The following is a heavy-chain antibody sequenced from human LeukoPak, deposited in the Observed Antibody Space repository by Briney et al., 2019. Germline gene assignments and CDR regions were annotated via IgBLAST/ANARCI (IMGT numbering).Heavy chain of an antibody. V-gene: IGHV3-23*01. CDR2: ISGSGGST. CDR1: GFTFSSYG. CDR3: AKRAYYYDSSGYYYGLLDY. D-gene: IGHD3-22*01. J-gene: IGHJ4*02. Sequence: GGTLRLSCAASGFTFSSYGMSWVRQAPGKGLEWVSAISGSGGSTYYADSVKGRFTISRDNSKNTLYLQMNSLRAEDTAVYYCAKRAYYYDSSGYYYGLLDYWGQGTLVTVSS.